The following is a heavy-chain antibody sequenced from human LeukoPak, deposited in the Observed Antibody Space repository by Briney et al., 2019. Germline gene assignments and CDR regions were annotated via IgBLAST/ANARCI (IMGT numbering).Heavy chain of an antibody. CDR1: GGSISTYY. CDR3: ARGGAARLHFQN. CDR2: IYHSGST. J-gene: IGHJ1*01. D-gene: IGHD6-6*01. Sequence: PSETLSLTCTVSGGSISTYYWNWIRQPPGKGLEWIGYIYHSGSTNYNPSLQSRVTISVDASKNQFSLNLNSVTAADTAVYYCARGGAARLHFQNWGQGTLVTVSS. V-gene: IGHV4-59*01.